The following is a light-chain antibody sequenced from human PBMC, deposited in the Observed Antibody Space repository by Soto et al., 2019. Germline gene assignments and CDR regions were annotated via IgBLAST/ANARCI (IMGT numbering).Light chain of an antibody. Sequence: EIVLTQSPGTLSLSPGERATLSCRASQSVSSSYLAWYQQKPGQAPRLLIYGASSRATGIPDRFSGSGSATDFTLTISTLEPEDFAVYYCHQYCSSPPTFGQGTKVEIK. CDR1: QSVSSSY. J-gene: IGKJ1*01. CDR3: HQYCSSPPT. V-gene: IGKV3-20*01. CDR2: GAS.